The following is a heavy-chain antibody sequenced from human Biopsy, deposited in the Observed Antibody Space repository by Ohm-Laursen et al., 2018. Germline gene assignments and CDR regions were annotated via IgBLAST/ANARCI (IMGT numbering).Heavy chain of an antibody. CDR1: GFTFSSYW. Sequence: SLRLSCSASGFTFSSYWMSWVRQAPGKGLEWVANIKQDGSETYFVDSVKGRFTISRDSAKSSLYLQMNSLRAADTAIYFCATELLPPGVGGPWLDSWGQGTPVTVSS. V-gene: IGHV3-7*04. CDR2: IKQDGSET. D-gene: IGHD3-16*01. CDR3: ATELLPPGVGGPWLDS. J-gene: IGHJ5*01.